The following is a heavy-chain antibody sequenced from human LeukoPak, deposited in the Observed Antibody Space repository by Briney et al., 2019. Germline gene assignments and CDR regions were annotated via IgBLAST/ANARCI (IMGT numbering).Heavy chain of an antibody. V-gene: IGHV1-2*02. D-gene: IGHD6-19*01. J-gene: IGHJ4*02. CDR1: GYTFSDYY. CDR2: INPNNGGT. Sequence: ASVKVSCKASGYTFSDYYIHWVRQAPRQGLEWMGWINPNNGGTNSAQKFQGRVTMTRDTSISTAYMELSRLRSDDTAVYYCARVFEIGYSSGWSDYWGQGTLVTVSS. CDR3: ARVFEIGYSSGWSDY.